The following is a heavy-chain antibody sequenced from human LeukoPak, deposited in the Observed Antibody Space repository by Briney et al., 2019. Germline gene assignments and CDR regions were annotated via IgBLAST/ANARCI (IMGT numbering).Heavy chain of an antibody. Sequence: PGGSLRLSCAASGFTFSSYVMHWVRQAPGKGLEWVAVISFDGSNEYYADSVKGRFTISRDNSKNTLYLQMNSLRAEDTAVYYCARDGLTIFDYWDQGTLVTVSS. D-gene: IGHD3-3*01. J-gene: IGHJ4*02. CDR3: ARDGLTIFDY. V-gene: IGHV3-30*03. CDR2: ISFDGSNE. CDR1: GFTFSSYV.